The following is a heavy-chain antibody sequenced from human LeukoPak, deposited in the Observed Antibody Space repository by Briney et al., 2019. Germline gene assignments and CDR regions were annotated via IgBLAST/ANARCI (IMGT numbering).Heavy chain of an antibody. CDR2: LSNDGNSY. J-gene: IGHJ4*02. Sequence: GGSLRLSCAASGFTFSENNVHWVRQAPGKGLERVALLSNDGNSYAYADSVKGRFTLSGDKSKTTLHLQMNSLRAEDTAVYYCARDRSGFYSVDYWGQGTLVTVSS. CDR1: GFTFSENN. V-gene: IGHV3-30-3*01. CDR3: ARDRSGFYSVDY. D-gene: IGHD5-12*01.